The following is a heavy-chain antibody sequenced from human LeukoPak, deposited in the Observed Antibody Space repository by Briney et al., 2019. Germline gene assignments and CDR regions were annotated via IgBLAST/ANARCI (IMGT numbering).Heavy chain of an antibody. CDR3: ARAYRRAYDDAFDI. J-gene: IGHJ3*02. CDR1: GYTFTDYH. V-gene: IGHV1-2*04. D-gene: IGHD2-21*01. CDR2: INPHSGGT. Sequence: ASVKVSCKASGYTFTDYHMHWVRQAPGDGLEWMGWINPHSGGTNYAQKFQGWVTMTRDTSISTAYMYLSRLTTDDTAIYYCARAYRRAYDDAFDIWGQGTMVTVSS.